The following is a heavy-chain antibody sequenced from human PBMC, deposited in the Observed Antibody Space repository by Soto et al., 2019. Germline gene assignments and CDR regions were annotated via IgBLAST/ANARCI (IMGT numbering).Heavy chain of an antibody. V-gene: IGHV1-3*01. Sequence: SGRVSCKASGYTFTSYAVHWVRQAPGQRLEWMGWINAGNGNTKYSQKFQGRVTITRGTSASTAYMELSSLISEDTAVYYCSRAPAPYSSGWNNWFDPWGQGTLVTVSS. J-gene: IGHJ5*02. CDR3: SRAPAPYSSGWNNWFDP. D-gene: IGHD6-19*01. CDR2: INAGNGNT. CDR1: GYTFTSYA.